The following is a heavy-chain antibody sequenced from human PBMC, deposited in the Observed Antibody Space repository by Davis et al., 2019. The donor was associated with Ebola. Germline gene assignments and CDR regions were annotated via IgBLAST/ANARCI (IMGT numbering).Heavy chain of an antibody. CDR3: ARLGYYDSGTYYDS. CDR2: INWNGRVT. V-gene: IGHV3-20*04. Sequence: GESLKISCAASGFTFRNYAMSWVRQAPGKGLEWVSGINWNGRVTTYADSVKGRFTISRDNAKNSLFLRMNSLRAEDTALYYCARLGYYDSGTYYDSWGQGILVSVSS. J-gene: IGHJ4*02. CDR1: GFTFRNYA. D-gene: IGHD3-10*01.